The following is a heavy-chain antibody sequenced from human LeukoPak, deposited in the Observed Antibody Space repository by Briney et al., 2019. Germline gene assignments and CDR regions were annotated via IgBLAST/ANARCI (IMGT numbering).Heavy chain of an antibody. CDR1: GFMFSSYA. D-gene: IGHD6-6*01. V-gene: IGHV3-23*01. CDR2: ISGSGGST. J-gene: IGHJ4*02. Sequence: GGSLRLSCAASGFMFSSYAMNWVRQVPGKGLEWASTISGSGGSTYYADSVKGRFTISRDNSKNTLYLQMNSLRAEDTAVYYRAKQLVPAYFDYWGQGTLVTVSS. CDR3: AKQLVPAYFDY.